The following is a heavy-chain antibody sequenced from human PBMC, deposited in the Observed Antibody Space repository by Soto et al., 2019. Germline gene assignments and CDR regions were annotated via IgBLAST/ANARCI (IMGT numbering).Heavy chain of an antibody. CDR2: IATYNSNK. V-gene: IGHV1-18*01. D-gene: IGHD3-10*01. J-gene: IGHJ5*02. Sequence: ASVKVSCKTSGDTFTNFGLSWVRQAPGQGLEWMGWIATYNSNKNYAQKFQGRLTLTTDTSTSTGYMELKSLEYDDAAVYYCARVLRGVVNWFDPWGQGTLVTVSS. CDR3: ARVLRGVVNWFDP. CDR1: GDTFTNFG.